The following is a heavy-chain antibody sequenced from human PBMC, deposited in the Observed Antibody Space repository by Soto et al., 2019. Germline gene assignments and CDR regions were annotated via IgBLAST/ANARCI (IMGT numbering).Heavy chain of an antibody. CDR1: GFTFSGSA. J-gene: IGHJ4*02. CDR3: TERGKYDNRVFDY. CDR2: IRSKADNYAT. D-gene: IGHD3-22*01. Sequence: GGSLRLSCAASGFTFSGSAMHWVRQASGKGLEWVGRIRSKADNYATSYAASVKGRFTISRDDSKNTAYLQMDSLKTEDTAVYYCTERGKYDNRVFDYWSQGTLVTSPQ. V-gene: IGHV3-73*01.